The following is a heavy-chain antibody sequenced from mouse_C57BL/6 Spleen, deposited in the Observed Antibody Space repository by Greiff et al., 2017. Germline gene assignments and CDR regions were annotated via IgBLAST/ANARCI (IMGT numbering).Heavy chain of an antibody. D-gene: IGHD1-1*01. CDR2: IRNKANGYTT. CDR1: GFTFTDYY. J-gene: IGHJ4*01. V-gene: IGHV7-3*01. Sequence: EVKLVESGGGLVQPGGSLSLSCAASGFTFTDYYMSWVRQPPGKALEWLGFIRNKANGYTTEYSASVKGRFTISRDNSQSILYLQMNALRAEDSATYYCASSTDYYAMDYWGQGTSVTVSS. CDR3: ASSTDYYAMDY.